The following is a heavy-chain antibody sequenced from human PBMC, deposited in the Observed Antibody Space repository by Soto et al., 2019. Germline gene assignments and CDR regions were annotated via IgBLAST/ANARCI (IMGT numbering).Heavy chain of an antibody. CDR3: ARKGSPEGWFDP. J-gene: IGHJ5*02. CDR2: VTVTGGYT. Sequence: TRLRQAPGKGLEWVSTVTVTGGYTYYADSVKGRFTISRDRSNYTVSLLLNSLRVEDTAIYYCARKGSPEGWFDPWGQGTLVTVSS. V-gene: IGHV3-23*01. D-gene: IGHD3-10*01.